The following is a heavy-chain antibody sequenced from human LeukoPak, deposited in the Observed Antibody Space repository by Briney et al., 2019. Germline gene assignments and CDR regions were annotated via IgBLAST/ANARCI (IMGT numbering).Heavy chain of an antibody. J-gene: IGHJ4*02. Sequence: GGSLRLSCAASGFTVSNSYMSWVRQAPGKGLEWVSAIYTGSLSYYTDSVKGRFTISRDKSNNTLYLQMNSLRDEDTAVYYCAREGGLTEGGFDYWGQGTLVTVS. D-gene: IGHD1-14*01. CDR2: IYTGSLS. V-gene: IGHV3-53*01. CDR1: GFTVSNSY. CDR3: AREGGLTEGGFDY.